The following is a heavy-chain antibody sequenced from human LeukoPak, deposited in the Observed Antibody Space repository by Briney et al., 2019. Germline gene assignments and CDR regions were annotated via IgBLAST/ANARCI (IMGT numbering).Heavy chain of an antibody. Sequence: GGSLRLSCAASGLTFSSYWMHWVRQAPGKGLVWVSRINSDGSTTSYADSVKGRFTISRDNAKNSLYLQMNSLRAEDTALYYCARSSYYYDSSGYYSFDYWGQGTLVTVSS. CDR2: INSDGSTT. V-gene: IGHV3-74*01. J-gene: IGHJ4*02. CDR3: ARSSYYYDSSGYYSFDY. D-gene: IGHD3-22*01. CDR1: GLTFSSYW.